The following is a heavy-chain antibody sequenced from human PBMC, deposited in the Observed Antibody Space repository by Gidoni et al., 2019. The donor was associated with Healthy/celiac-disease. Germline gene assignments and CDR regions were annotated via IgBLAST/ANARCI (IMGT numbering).Heavy chain of an antibody. V-gene: IGHV1-69*01. J-gene: IGHJ4*02. CDR2: IIPIFGTA. CDR3: ARDKRGYCSSTSCYTYGVDDY. D-gene: IGHD2-2*02. Sequence: QVQLVQSGAEVQKPGSSVKVSCKASGGTFSSYAISWVRQAPGQGLEWMGWIIPIFGTANYAQKFQGRVTSTADESTSTAYMELSSLRSEDTAVYYCARDKRGYCSSTSCYTYGVDDYWGQGTLVTVSS. CDR1: GGTFSSYA.